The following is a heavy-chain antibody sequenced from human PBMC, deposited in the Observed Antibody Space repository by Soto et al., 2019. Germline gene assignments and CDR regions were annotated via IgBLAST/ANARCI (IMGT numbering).Heavy chain of an antibody. V-gene: IGHV3-74*01. J-gene: IGHJ4*02. Sequence: GGSLRLSCAASGFTFSTYWMHWVRQAPGKGLVWVSRTNTDGSSTTYADSVEGRFTISRDNAKNTLYLQMNSLRAEDTAVYYCARGTRVIPAESDFDYWGQGTLVTVSS. D-gene: IGHD2-2*01. CDR2: TNTDGSST. CDR1: GFTFSTYW. CDR3: ARGTRVIPAESDFDY.